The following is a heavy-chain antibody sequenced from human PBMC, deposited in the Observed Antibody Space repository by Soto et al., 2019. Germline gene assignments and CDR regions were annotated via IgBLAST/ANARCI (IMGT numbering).Heavy chain of an antibody. CDR3: ASYYGSGSYHPRFDY. CDR2: IYYSGST. CDR1: GGSISSSSYY. Sequence: SETLSLTCTVSGGSISSSSYYWGWIRQPPGKGLEWIGSIYYSGSTYYNPSLKSRVTISVDTSKNQFSLKLSSVTAADTAVYYCASYYGSGSYHPRFDYWGQGTLVTVSS. V-gene: IGHV4-39*01. J-gene: IGHJ4*02. D-gene: IGHD3-10*01.